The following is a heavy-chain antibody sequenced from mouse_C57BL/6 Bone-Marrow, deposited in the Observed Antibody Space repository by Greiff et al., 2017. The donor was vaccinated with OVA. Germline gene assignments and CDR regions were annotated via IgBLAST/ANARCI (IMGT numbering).Heavy chain of an antibody. CDR1: GYSITSDY. D-gene: IGHD1-1*01. V-gene: IGHV3-8*01. CDR2: ISYSGST. Sequence: VQLKESGPGLAKPSQTLSLTCSVTGYSITSDYWNWIRKFPGNKLEYMGYISYSGSTYYNPSLKSRISITRDTSKNQYYLQLNSVTTEDTATYYCARLGKNYYGSYWYFDVWGTGTTVTVSS. J-gene: IGHJ1*03. CDR3: ARLGKNYYGSYWYFDV.